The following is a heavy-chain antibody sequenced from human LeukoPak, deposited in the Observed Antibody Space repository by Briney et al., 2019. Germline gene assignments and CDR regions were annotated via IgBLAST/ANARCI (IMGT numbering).Heavy chain of an antibody. D-gene: IGHD4/OR15-4a*01. CDR1: GLTVSSNC. V-gene: IGHV3-53*01. Sequence: GGSLRLSCAASGLTVSSNCMSWVRQAPGKGLEWVSLIYSGGSTYYTDSVKGRFTISRDNSKNTLYLQMNSLRAEDTAVYYCARSGLSRFDYWGQGTLVTVSS. CDR3: ARSGLSRFDY. J-gene: IGHJ4*02. CDR2: IYSGGST.